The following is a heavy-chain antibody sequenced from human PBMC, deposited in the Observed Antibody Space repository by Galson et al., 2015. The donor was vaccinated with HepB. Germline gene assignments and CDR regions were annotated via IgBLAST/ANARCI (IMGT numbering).Heavy chain of an antibody. Sequence: SLRLSCAASGFTFSSYAMSWVRQAPGKGLEWVSAISGSGGSTYYADSVKGRFTISRDTSKNTLYLQMNSLRAEDTAVYYCAKSRGYDGPVDYWGQGTLVTVSS. J-gene: IGHJ4*02. V-gene: IGHV3-23*01. CDR2: ISGSGGST. CDR1: GFTFSSYA. D-gene: IGHD5-12*01. CDR3: AKSRGYDGPVDY.